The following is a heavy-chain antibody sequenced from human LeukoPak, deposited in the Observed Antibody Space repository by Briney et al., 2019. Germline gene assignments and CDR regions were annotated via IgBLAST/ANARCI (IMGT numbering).Heavy chain of an antibody. CDR2: ISSSSSTI. V-gene: IGHV3-48*04. D-gene: IGHD2-2*01. CDR1: GFTFSSYS. Sequence: GGSLRLSCAASGFTFSSYSMNWVRQAPGKGLEWVSYISSSSSTIYYADSVKGRFTISRDNAKNPLYLQMNSLRAEDTAVYYCARDRYCSSTSCYADFDYWGQGTPVTVSS. J-gene: IGHJ4*02. CDR3: ARDRYCSSTSCYADFDY.